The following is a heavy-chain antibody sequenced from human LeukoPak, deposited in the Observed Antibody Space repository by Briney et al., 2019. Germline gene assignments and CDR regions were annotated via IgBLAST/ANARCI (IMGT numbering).Heavy chain of an antibody. CDR2: ISGSGGST. CDR1: GSTFSSYA. V-gene: IGHV3-23*01. D-gene: IGHD2-2*01. J-gene: IGHJ6*02. Sequence: GGSLRLSCAASGSTFSSYAMSWVRQAPGKGLEWVSAISGSGGSTYYADSVKGRFTISRDNSKNTLYLQMNSLRAEDTAVYYCAKYGSTSLYYYYGMDVWGQGTTVTVSS. CDR3: AKYGSTSLYYYYGMDV.